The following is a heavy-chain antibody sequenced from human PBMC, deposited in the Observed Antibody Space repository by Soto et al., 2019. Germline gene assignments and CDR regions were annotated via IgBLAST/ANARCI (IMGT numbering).Heavy chain of an antibody. Sequence: QVQLVQSGAEVKKPGASVKVSCKASGYTFTTYPMHWVRQTPGQRLEWMGWINVGNGKTTYSQKFQGRVTITRDTAESTVYMELSSLTSEDTAVYYCARDDNVAGEDYWGQGTLVTVSS. J-gene: IGHJ4*02. D-gene: IGHD2-21*01. CDR2: INVGNGKT. V-gene: IGHV1-3*01. CDR1: GYTFTTYP. CDR3: ARDDNVAGEDY.